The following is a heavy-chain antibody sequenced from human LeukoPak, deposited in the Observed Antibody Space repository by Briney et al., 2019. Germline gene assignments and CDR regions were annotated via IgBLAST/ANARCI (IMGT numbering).Heavy chain of an antibody. D-gene: IGHD5-18*01. J-gene: IGHJ4*02. CDR1: GFTFSDYY. CDR3: AGSGDRGYSYGNIDY. V-gene: IGHV3-11*04. CDR2: ISSSSYTI. Sequence: GGSLRLSCAASGFTFSDYYMSWIRQAPGKGLEWVAYISSSSYTIYYADSVKGRFTISRDNAKNSLYLQMNSLGAEDTAVYYCAGSGDRGYSYGNIDYGGQGTLVTVSS.